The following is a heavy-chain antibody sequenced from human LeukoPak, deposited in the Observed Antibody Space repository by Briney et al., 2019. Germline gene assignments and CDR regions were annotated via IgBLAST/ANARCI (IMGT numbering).Heavy chain of an antibody. CDR3: ARGRRTAQTKNNWFDP. CDR2: IYYSGST. J-gene: IGHJ5*02. CDR1: GGSISSHY. D-gene: IGHD2-8*01. V-gene: IGHV4-59*11. Sequence: SETLSLTCTVSGGSISSHYWSWIRQPPGKGLEWIGYIYYSGSTNYNPSLKSRVTISVDTSKNQFSLKLSSVTAADTAVYYCARGRRTAQTKNNWFDPWGQGTLVTVSS.